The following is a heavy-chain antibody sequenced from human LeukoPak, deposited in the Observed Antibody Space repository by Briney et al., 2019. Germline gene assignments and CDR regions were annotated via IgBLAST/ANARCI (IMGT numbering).Heavy chain of an antibody. CDR2: ISYDGINK. CDR3: AKAQIDYGDFASLGHPDY. CDR1: GFTFSSYG. J-gene: IGHJ4*02. V-gene: IGHV3-30*18. D-gene: IGHD4-17*01. Sequence: GRSLRLSCAASGFTFSSYGIHWVRQAPGKGLEWVAVISYDGINKYYADSVKGRFTISRDNSKNTLYLQMNSLRAEDTAVYYCAKAQIDYGDFASLGHPDYWGQGTLVTVSS.